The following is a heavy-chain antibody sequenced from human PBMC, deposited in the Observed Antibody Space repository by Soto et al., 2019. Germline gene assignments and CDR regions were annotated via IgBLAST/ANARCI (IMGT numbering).Heavy chain of an antibody. CDR3: XKAPGSRLPGYYYGMDV. D-gene: IGHD3-10*01. CDR1: GFTFSNYG. Sequence: GGSLRLSCVASGFTFSNYGMHWVRQTPGKGLEWVAVVSYDGDNKYYADSVKGRFTISRDNSKNTLYLQMNSLRPEDTAVYSCXKAPGSRLPGYYYGMDVWGQGTAVTVSS. J-gene: IGHJ6*02. V-gene: IGHV3-30*18. CDR2: VSYDGDNK.